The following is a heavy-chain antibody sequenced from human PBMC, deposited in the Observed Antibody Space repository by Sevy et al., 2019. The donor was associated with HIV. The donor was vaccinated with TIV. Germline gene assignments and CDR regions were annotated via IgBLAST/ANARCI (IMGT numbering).Heavy chain of an antibody. Sequence: GGSLRLSCAVSGFTFSGSAMDWVRHTSGKGLEWLGRIRNQANNYTATEAETVKGRFVISTKDSKNTEYMNMSNVKSAETAVYCCTSGLAVVGTFYCDYWGRGTLVTVSS. CDR3: TSGLAVVGTFYCDY. D-gene: IGHD1-1*01. V-gene: IGHV3-73*01. CDR2: IRNQANNYTA. J-gene: IGHJ4*02. CDR1: GFTFSGSA.